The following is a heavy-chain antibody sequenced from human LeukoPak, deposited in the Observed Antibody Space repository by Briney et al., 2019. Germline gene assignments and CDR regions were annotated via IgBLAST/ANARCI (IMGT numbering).Heavy chain of an antibody. D-gene: IGHD3-3*01. CDR3: ALRFLEWPEYGVGFDY. V-gene: IGHV1-69*05. J-gene: IGHJ4*02. Sequence: SVKVSCKASGGTFSSYAISWVRQAPGQGLEWMGGIIPIFGTANYAQKFQGRVTITTDESTSTAYMELSSLRSEDTAVYYCALRFLEWPEYGVGFDYWGQGTLATVSS. CDR2: IIPIFGTA. CDR1: GGTFSSYA.